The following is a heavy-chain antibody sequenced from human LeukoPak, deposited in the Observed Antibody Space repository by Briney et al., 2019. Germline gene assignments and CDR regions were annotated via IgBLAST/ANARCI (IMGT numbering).Heavy chain of an antibody. V-gene: IGHV4-34*01. CDR1: GGSFSGYY. J-gene: IGHJ4*02. CDR3: ARGRSPYGGNSCDY. D-gene: IGHD4-23*01. CDR2: INHSGGT. Sequence: SETLSLTCAVYGGSFSGYYWSWIRQPPGKGLEWIGEINHSGGTNYNPSLKSRVTISVDTSKNQFSLKLSSVTAADTAVYYCARGRSPYGGNSCDYWGQGTLVTVSS.